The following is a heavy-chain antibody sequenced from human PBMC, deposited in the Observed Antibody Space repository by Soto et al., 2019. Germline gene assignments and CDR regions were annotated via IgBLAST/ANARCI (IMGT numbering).Heavy chain of an antibody. V-gene: IGHV1-8*01. Sequence: EASVKVSCKASGYTFTSYDINWVRQATGQGLEWMGWMNPNSGNTGYAQKFQGRVTMTRNTSISTAYMELSSLRSEDTAVYYCARDAGSIASRDGYYYYYGMDVWGQGTTVTVSS. CDR3: ARDAGSIASRDGYYYYYGMDV. CDR1: GYTFTSYD. J-gene: IGHJ6*02. D-gene: IGHD2-21*01. CDR2: MNPNSGNT.